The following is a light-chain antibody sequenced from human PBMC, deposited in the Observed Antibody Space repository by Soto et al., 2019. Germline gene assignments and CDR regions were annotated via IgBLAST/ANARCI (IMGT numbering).Light chain of an antibody. J-gene: IGLJ1*01. CDR2: EGS. V-gene: IGLV2-23*03. CDR3: CSYAGSSTFFYV. CDR1: SSDVGSYNL. Sequence: QSALTQPASVSGSPGQSITISCTGTSSDVGSYNLVSWYQQHPGKATKLMIYEGSKRPSGVSKRFSGSKSGNTASITISGLQAEDEADYYCCSYAGSSTFFYVFGTGTKVTVL.